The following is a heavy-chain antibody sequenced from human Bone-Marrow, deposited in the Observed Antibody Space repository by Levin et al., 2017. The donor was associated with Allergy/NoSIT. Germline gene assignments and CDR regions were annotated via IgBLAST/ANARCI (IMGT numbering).Heavy chain of an antibody. V-gene: IGHV3-48*03. D-gene: IGHD1-26*01. J-gene: IGHJ4*02. CDR1: GFSFSSYE. Sequence: SGGSLRLSCAASGFSFSSYEMNWVRQAPGKGLEYIAYISPGGDTIFYADAMKGRFTISRDNAKNSMYLQMDNLRAEDTAIYYCAKDRGGGATPFDLWGQGTLVTVSS. CDR2: ISPGGDTI. CDR3: AKDRGGGATPFDL.